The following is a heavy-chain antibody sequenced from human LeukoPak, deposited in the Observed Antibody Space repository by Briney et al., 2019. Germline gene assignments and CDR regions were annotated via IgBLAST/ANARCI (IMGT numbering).Heavy chain of an antibody. Sequence: SETLSLTCTVSGGSISSSSSYWGWIRQPPGKGLEWIGSIFYSGSTYYNPSLKSRVTISVDTSKNQFSLKLSSVTAADTAVYYCARAWPATAIPALDYWGQGTLVTVSS. J-gene: IGHJ4*02. CDR2: IFYSGST. CDR3: ARAWPATAIPALDY. V-gene: IGHV4-39*07. CDR1: GGSISSSSSY. D-gene: IGHD2-2*02.